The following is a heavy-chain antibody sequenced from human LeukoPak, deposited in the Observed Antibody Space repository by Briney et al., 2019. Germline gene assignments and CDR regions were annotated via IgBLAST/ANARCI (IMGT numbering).Heavy chain of an antibody. CDR3: ARGLSSDTRYRYFQH. V-gene: IGHV3-11*01. J-gene: IGHJ1*01. CDR1: GFTFNDYY. D-gene: IGHD3-22*01. CDR2: ISSSSSAI. Sequence: GGSLRLSCAASGFTFNDYYMSWIRQPPGKGLEWVSYISSSSSAIYYSDSVKGRFTISRDNAKNSLYLQMNSLRAEDTAVYYCARGLSSDTRYRYFQHWGQGTLVTVSS.